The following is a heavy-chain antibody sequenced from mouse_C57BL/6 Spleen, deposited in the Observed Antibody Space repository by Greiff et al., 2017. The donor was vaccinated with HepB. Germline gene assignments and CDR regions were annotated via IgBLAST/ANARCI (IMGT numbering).Heavy chain of an antibody. CDR3: ARAGFIGNYGYFDV. V-gene: IGHV1-80*01. Sequence: VQGVESGAELVKPGASVKISCKASGYAFSSYWMNWVKQRPGKGLEWIGQIYPGDGDTNYNGKFKGKATLTADKSSSTAYMQLSSLTSEDSAVYFCARAGFIGNYGYFDVWGTGTTVTVSS. J-gene: IGHJ1*03. CDR2: IYPGDGDT. D-gene: IGHD1-1*01. CDR1: GYAFSSYW.